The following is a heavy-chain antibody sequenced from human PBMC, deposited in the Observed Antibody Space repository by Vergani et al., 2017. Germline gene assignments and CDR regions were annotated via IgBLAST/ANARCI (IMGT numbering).Heavy chain of an antibody. CDR1: GFTFSSYW. V-gene: IGHV3-7*03. CDR2: IKQDGSEK. CDR3: TTEGPKYYFDY. Sequence: EVQLVESGGGLVQPGQSLRLSCAASGFTFSSYWMSWVRQAPGKGLEWVANIKQDGSEKYYVDSVKGRFTISRDNAKNSLSLQMNSLKTEDTAVYYCTTEGPKYYFDYWGQGTLVTVSS. J-gene: IGHJ4*02.